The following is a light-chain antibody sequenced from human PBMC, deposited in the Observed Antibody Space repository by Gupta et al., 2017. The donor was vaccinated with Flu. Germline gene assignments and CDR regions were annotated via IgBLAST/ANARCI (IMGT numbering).Light chain of an antibody. CDR2: DVG. CDR1: SSDCGRSRR. J-gene: IGLJ3*02. CDR3: TLFASDKTGV. Sequence: SVGIACTGNSSDCGRSRRVSWFQQYPGTAPKVRLYDVGNRPSGVPERFSGSKSGTTASLTISGLRAEDEADYYCTLFASDKTGVFGGGTKLTVL. V-gene: IGLV2-18*01.